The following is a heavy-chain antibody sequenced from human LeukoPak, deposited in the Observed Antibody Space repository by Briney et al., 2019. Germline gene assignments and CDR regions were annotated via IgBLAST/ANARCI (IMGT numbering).Heavy chain of an antibody. CDR3: ARDNGNGAFDI. CDR1: GGSFSGYY. CDR2: INHSGST. Sequence: TASETLSLTCAVYGGSFSGYYWSWIRQPPGKGLEWIGEINHSGSTNYNPSLKSRVTISVDTSKNQFSLKLSSVTAADTAVYYCARDNGNGAFDIWGQGTMVTVSS. J-gene: IGHJ3*02. V-gene: IGHV4-34*01. D-gene: IGHD2-8*01.